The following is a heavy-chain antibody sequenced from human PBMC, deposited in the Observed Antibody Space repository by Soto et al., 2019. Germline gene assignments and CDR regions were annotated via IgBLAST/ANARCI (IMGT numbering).Heavy chain of an antibody. CDR2: FSYSGNT. D-gene: IGHD1-7*01. Sequence: QLQLQESGPGLLKPSETLSLTCSVSGGSISSRLYSWGWLRQPPGKGLEWIGSFSYSGNTYYNPSLKSRVTISEDTSKNQFSLKLTSVTAADTAVYYCASRLTGTPNYMGPYSHYYDMDVWGQGTTVTVSS. CDR3: ASRLTGTPNYMGPYSHYYDMDV. J-gene: IGHJ6*02. V-gene: IGHV4-39*01. CDR1: GGSISSRLYS.